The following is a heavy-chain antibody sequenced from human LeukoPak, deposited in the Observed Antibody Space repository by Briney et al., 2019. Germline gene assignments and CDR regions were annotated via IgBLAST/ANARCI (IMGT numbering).Heavy chain of an antibody. D-gene: IGHD6-19*01. CDR2: INAGNGNT. CDR1: GYTFTSYA. V-gene: IGHV1-3*01. J-gene: IGHJ4*02. Sequence: ASVNVSCKASGYTFTSYAMHWVRQAPGQRLEWMGWINAGNGNTKYSQKFQGRVTITRDTSASTAYMELSSLRSEDTAVYHCARSRQWPRTDFDYWGQGTLVTVSS. CDR3: ARSRQWPRTDFDY.